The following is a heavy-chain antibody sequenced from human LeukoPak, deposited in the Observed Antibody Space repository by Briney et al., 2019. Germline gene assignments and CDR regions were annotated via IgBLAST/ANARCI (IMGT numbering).Heavy chain of an antibody. J-gene: IGHJ4*02. CDR2: INPNSGGT. V-gene: IGHV1-2*02. D-gene: IGHD6-19*01. CDR3: ARGRIAVAGPHFDY. Sequence: ASVKVSCKASGYTFTGYYIHWVRQAPGQGLEWMGWINPNSGGTNYAQKFQGRVTMTRDTSISTAYMELSRLRSDDTAVYYCARGRIAVAGPHFDYWGQGTLVTVSS. CDR1: GYTFTGYY.